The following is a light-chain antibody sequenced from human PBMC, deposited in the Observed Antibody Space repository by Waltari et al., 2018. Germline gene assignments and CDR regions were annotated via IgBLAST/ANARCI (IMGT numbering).Light chain of an antibody. V-gene: IGLV2-8*01. J-gene: IGLJ3*02. Sequence: QSALTQPPSASGSPGQSVTISCTGTSSDVGGYNYVSWYQQYPGKAPKVMLYAVSKRASGVPVRFSGSKSGNTASLTVAGVQAEDEADYYCSSYGGSNNLVFGGGTKLTVL. CDR2: AVS. CDR3: SSYGGSNNLV. CDR1: SSDVGGYNY.